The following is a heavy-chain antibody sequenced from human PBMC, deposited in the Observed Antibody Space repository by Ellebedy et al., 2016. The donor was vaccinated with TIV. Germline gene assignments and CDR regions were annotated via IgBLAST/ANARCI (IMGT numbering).Heavy chain of an antibody. Sequence: AASVKVSCKASGGTFSSYAISWVRQAPGQGLEWMGRIIPILGIANYAQKFQGRVTITADKSTSTAYMELSSLRSEDTAVYDCASWPLAGTGDYWGQGTLVTVSS. CDR1: GGTFSSYA. D-gene: IGHD1-7*01. CDR3: ASWPLAGTGDY. J-gene: IGHJ4*02. V-gene: IGHV1-69*04. CDR2: IIPILGIA.